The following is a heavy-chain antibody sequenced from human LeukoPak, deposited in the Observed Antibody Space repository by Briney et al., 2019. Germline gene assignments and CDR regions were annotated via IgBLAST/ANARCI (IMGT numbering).Heavy chain of an antibody. CDR1: GGSFSGYY. D-gene: IGHD3-3*01. J-gene: IGHJ4*02. CDR3: ARGHLDYYDFWSGYYPLFDY. Sequence: PSETLSLTCAVYGGSFSGYYWSRIRQPPGKGLEWIGEINHSGSTNYNPSLKSRVTISVDTSKNQFSLKLSSVTAADTAVYYCARGHLDYYDFWSGYYPLFDYWGQGTLVTVSS. V-gene: IGHV4-34*01. CDR2: INHSGST.